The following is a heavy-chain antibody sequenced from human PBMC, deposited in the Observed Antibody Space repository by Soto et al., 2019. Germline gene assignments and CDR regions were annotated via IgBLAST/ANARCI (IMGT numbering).Heavy chain of an antibody. CDR1: GYIFTNYG. CDR3: ARLQLGGDRMLNWFDP. V-gene: IGHV1-18*01. J-gene: IGHJ5*02. CDR2: INVYNGDR. D-gene: IGHD2-21*02. Sequence: QVQVVQSGPELKKPGASVKVPCKAQGYIFTNYGIGWVRQAPGHGLEWMGLINVYNGDRKVAQKFQDRVSLTTDTATDTAYMELKSLRSGDTAVYHCARLQLGGDRMLNWFDPWGQGTLVTVSS.